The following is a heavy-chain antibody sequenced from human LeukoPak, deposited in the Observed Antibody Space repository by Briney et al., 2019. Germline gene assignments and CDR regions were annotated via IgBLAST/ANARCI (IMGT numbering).Heavy chain of an antibody. Sequence: SETLSLTCTVSGGSISSYYWSWIRQPAGKGLEWIGRIYTSGSTNYNPSLKSRVTMSVDTSKNQFSLKLSSVTAADTAVYYCARESYSYYYYYYMDVWGKGTTVTVSS. V-gene: IGHV4-4*07. CDR2: IYTSGST. J-gene: IGHJ6*03. CDR3: ARESYSYYYYYYMDV. D-gene: IGHD2-21*01. CDR1: GGSISSYY.